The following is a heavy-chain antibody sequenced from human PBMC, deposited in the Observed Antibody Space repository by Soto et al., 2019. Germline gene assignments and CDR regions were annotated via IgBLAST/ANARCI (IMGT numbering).Heavy chain of an antibody. CDR3: ARDRKNSLDY. V-gene: IGHV3-48*03. CDR1: GFTFSSYE. CDR2: ISSSGSTI. J-gene: IGHJ4*02. Sequence: GGSLRLSCAASGFTFSSYEMNWVRQAPGKGLEWVSYISSSGSTICYADSVKGRFTISRDNAKNSLYLQMNSLRAEDTAVYYFARDRKNSLDYWGRGPLVTVSS.